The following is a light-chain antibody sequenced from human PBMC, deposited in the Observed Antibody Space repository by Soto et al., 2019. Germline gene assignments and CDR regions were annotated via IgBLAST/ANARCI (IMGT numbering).Light chain of an antibody. CDR2: LNSDGSH. CDR1: SAHSSYA. CDR3: QTWGTGFVV. Sequence: QPVLTQSPSASASLGASVNLTCTLSSAHSSYAIAWHQQQPVQGPRYLLKLNSDGSHSTGDDIPARFSGSSSGAERYLTIDSLQSEDEADYYCQTWGTGFVVFGGGTKVTVL. J-gene: IGLJ2*01. V-gene: IGLV4-69*01.